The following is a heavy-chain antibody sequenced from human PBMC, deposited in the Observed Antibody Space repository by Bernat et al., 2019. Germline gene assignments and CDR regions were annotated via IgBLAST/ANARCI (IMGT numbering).Heavy chain of an antibody. CDR2: IYSGGST. CDR3: ARDQRELRLSGAFDI. D-gene: IGHD1-26*01. V-gene: IGHV3-66*01. J-gene: IGHJ3*02. CDR1: GFTVSSNY. Sequence: EVQLVESGGGLVQPGGSLRLSCAASGFTVSSNYMSWVRQAPGKGLEWVSVIYSGGSTYYADSVKGRFTISRDNSKNTLYLQMNSLRAEDTAVYYCARDQRELRLSGAFDIWGQGTMVTVSS.